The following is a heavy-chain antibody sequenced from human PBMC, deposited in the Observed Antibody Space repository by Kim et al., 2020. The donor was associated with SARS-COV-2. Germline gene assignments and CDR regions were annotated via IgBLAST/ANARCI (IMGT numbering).Heavy chain of an antibody. CDR2: TYYRSKWYN. CDR3: AREEVPAAMWSYYYYGMDV. Sequence: SQTLSLTCVISGDSVSSNSAAWNWIRQSPSRGLEWLGRTYYRSKWYNDYAVSVKSRITINPDTSKNQFSLQLNSVTPEDTAVYYCAREEVPAAMWSYYYYGMDVWGQGTTVTVSS. V-gene: IGHV6-1*01. CDR1: GDSVSSNSAA. D-gene: IGHD2-2*01. J-gene: IGHJ6*02.